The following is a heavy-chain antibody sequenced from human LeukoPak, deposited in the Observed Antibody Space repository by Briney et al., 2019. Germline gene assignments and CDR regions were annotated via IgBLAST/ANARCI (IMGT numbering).Heavy chain of an antibody. V-gene: IGHV3-64*02. CDR1: GFIFSDYA. CDR2: ISSNGGST. J-gene: IGHJ4*02. CDR3: ARVTGPRDH. Sequence: PGGSLRLSCAASGFIFSDYAMHWVRQAPGKGLEYVSAISSNGGSTYYADSVKGRFTISRDNSKNTMYLQMGSLRIEDMAVYYCARVTGPRDHWGQGTLVTVSS.